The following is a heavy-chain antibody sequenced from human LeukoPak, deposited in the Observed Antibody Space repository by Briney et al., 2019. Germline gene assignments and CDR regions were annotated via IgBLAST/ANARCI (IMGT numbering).Heavy chain of an antibody. CDR3: ATSTRPGGTCAY. CDR2: IYTSGST. CDR1: GGSISSGSYY. D-gene: IGHD2-15*01. V-gene: IGHV4-61*02. J-gene: IGHJ4*02. Sequence: PSETLSLTCTVSGGSISSGSYYWSWIRQPAGKGLEWIGRIYTSGSTNYNPSLKSRVTISVDTSKNQFSLKLSSVTAADTAVYYCATSTRPGGTCAYWGQGTLVTVSS.